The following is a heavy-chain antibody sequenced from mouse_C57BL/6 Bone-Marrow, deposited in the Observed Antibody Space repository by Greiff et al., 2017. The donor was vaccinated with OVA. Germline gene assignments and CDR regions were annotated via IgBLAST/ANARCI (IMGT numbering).Heavy chain of an antibody. Sequence: VQLQQSGAELVRPGASVKLSCTASGFNIKDYYMHWVKQRPEQGLEWIGRIDPEDGDTEYAPKFQGKATMTADTSSNTAYLQLSSLTSEDTAVYYCARVYSNYPYYFDYWGQGTTLTVSS. CDR2: IDPEDGDT. J-gene: IGHJ2*01. CDR1: GFNIKDYY. V-gene: IGHV14-1*01. CDR3: ARVYSNYPYYFDY. D-gene: IGHD2-5*01.